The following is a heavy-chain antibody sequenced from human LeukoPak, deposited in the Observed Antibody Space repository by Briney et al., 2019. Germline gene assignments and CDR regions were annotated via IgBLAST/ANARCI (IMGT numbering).Heavy chain of an antibody. CDR2: IWYDGSNK. J-gene: IGHJ4*02. CDR1: GFTFSSYG. D-gene: IGHD6-19*01. Sequence: QSGGSLRLSCAASGFTFSSYGMHWVRQAPGKGLEWVAVIWYDGSNKYYADSVKGRFTISRDNSKNTLYLQMNSLRAEDTAVYYCARDRGGGWYNPNPDYWGQGTLVTVSS. CDR3: ARDRGGGWYNPNPDY. V-gene: IGHV3-33*08.